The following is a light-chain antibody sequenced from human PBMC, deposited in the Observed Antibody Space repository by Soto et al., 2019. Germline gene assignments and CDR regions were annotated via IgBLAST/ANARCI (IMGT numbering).Light chain of an antibody. J-gene: IGLJ1*01. Sequence: QSVLTQPPSASGTPGQRVIISCSGRSSNIGSNYVYWYQQLPGTAPKLLIYSNNQRPSGVPDRFSGSKSGTSASLAISGLRSEDEADYYCAAWDDSLSGYVFGTGTKLTVL. CDR3: AAWDDSLSGYV. V-gene: IGLV1-47*02. CDR2: SNN. CDR1: SSNIGSNY.